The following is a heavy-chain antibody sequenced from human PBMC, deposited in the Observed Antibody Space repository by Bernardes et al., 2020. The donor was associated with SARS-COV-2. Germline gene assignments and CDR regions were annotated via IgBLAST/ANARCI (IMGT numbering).Heavy chain of an antibody. Sequence: ASVKVSCKASGYHLITYYIHWVRQAPGQGLEWMGWLDPATGVTTYVQKFQGRITLTRDTSISTAYMELNRLTSDDTAVYFCARDWDSGYSHGYSDFWGQGTLVTVSS. CDR2: LDPATGVT. J-gene: IGHJ4*02. V-gene: IGHV1-2*02. CDR3: ARDWDSGYSHGYSDF. CDR1: GYHLITYY. D-gene: IGHD5-18*01.